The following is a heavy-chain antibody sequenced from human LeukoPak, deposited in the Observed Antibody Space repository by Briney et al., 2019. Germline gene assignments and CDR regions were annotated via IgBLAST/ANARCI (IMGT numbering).Heavy chain of an antibody. CDR1: GFTFSSYG. J-gene: IGHJ4*02. D-gene: IGHD1-1*01. Sequence: GGSLRLSCAASGFTFSSYGFHWVRQAPGKGLEWVAVIKYDGSNQYYADSVKGRFTISRDNSKNTLYLQMNSLRAEDTAVYYCARDSATGTFDNWGQGSLATVSS. CDR2: IKYDGSNQ. CDR3: ARDSATGTFDN. V-gene: IGHV3-33*01.